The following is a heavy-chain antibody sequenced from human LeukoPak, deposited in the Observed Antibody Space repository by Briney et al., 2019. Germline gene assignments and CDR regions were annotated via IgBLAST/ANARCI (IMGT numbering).Heavy chain of an antibody. CDR1: GFTFSSYG. Sequence: PGRSLRLSCAASGFTFSSYGMHWVRQAPGKGLEWVAVISYDGSNKYYADSVKGRFTISRDNSKNTLYLQMNSLRAEDTAVYYCAKPEYSSSPGGMDVWGQGTTVTVSS. V-gene: IGHV3-30*18. CDR2: ISYDGSNK. D-gene: IGHD6-6*01. J-gene: IGHJ6*02. CDR3: AKPEYSSSPGGMDV.